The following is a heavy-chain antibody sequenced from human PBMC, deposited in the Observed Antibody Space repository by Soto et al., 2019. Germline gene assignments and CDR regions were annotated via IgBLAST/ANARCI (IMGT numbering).Heavy chain of an antibody. Sequence: TLCLTCGVSGVSLSGATYSGNWIRQPPGKGLEWIGYIFPSGTTYYNPSLKSRVTISIDVSKNQFSLSLRSLTAAATAVYYCARSREFDYWSQGTPVTVSS. CDR2: IFPSGTT. V-gene: IGHV4-30-2*01. CDR3: ARSREFDY. J-gene: IGHJ4*02. CDR1: GVSLSGATYS.